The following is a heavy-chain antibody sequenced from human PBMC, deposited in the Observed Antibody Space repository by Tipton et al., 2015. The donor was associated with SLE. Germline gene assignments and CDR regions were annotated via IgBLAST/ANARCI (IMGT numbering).Heavy chain of an antibody. CDR2: SYYSGST. CDR3: ARRGGILENCSSASYYPAYEI. D-gene: IGHD2-2*01. Sequence: LRLPCTVSGGSISSHYWSWIRQPPGKGLEWIGYSYYSGSTNYNPSLNSRVTILVDTPKNQFSLELSSVTAADTAVYYCARRGGILENCSSASYYPAYEIWGGGTMVTVSS. CDR1: GGSISSHY. J-gene: IGHJ3*02. V-gene: IGHV4-59*11.